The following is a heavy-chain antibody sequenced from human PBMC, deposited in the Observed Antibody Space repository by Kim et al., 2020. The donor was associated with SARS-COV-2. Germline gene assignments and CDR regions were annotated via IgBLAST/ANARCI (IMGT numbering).Heavy chain of an antibody. J-gene: IGHJ4*01. D-gene: IGHD3-16*02. Sequence: SETLSLTCTVSGDSIRSYQWAWIRQPPGKGLEFIGYISYSGHTNYSPSLQSRVTMSGDASRNQISLKVNSVTAADTAVYFCAGGTPAIFWGCYRTPPFD. CDR3: AGGTPAIFWGCYRTPPFD. V-gene: IGHV4-59*01. CDR2: ISYSGHT. CDR1: GDSIRSYQ.